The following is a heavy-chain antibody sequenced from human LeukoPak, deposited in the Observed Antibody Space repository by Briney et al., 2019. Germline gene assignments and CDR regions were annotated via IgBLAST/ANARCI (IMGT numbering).Heavy chain of an antibody. Sequence: ASVKVSCKASGYTFTGYYMHWVRQAPGQGLEWMGLINPNSGGTNYAQKFQGRVTMTRDTSISTAYMELSRLRSDDTAVYYCARGGYCSGVSCYGGFQHWGQGTLVTVSS. CDR2: INPNSGGT. D-gene: IGHD2-15*01. CDR1: GYTFTGYY. CDR3: ARGGYCSGVSCYGGFQH. V-gene: IGHV1-2*02. J-gene: IGHJ1*01.